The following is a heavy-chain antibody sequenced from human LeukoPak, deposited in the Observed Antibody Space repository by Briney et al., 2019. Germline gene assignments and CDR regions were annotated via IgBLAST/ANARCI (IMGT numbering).Heavy chain of an antibody. CDR3: ARPYYYDSSGYLSPFSGMDV. V-gene: IGHV3-49*04. Sequence: GGSLRLSCTVSGDSFADDAMTWVRQAPGKGLEWVGVIRSQAYSATTEYAASVKGRFTISRDDSKSIAYLQMNSLETEDTAVYYCARPYYYDSSGYLSPFSGMDVWGPGTTVTVSS. J-gene: IGHJ6*02. CDR1: GDSFADDA. CDR2: IRSQAYSATT. D-gene: IGHD3-22*01.